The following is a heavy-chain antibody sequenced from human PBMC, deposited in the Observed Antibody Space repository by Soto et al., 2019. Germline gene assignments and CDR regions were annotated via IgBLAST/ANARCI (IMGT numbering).Heavy chain of an antibody. CDR1: RFTFSKSG. D-gene: IGHD3-10*01. Sequence: PGGSLRLSCAASRFTFSKSGMHWVRQAPGKGLEWVAVISYDGSKTYYANSVKGRFTISRDNSKNTLYLQMNSLRAEDTAVYYCAKDWKRITMVRELYYGMDVWGQGTTVTVSS. V-gene: IGHV3-30*18. J-gene: IGHJ6*02. CDR2: ISYDGSKT. CDR3: AKDWKRITMVRELYYGMDV.